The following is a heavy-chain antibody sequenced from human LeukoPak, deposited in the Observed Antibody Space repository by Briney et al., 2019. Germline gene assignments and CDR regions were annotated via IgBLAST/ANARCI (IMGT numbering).Heavy chain of an antibody. D-gene: IGHD3-9*01. V-gene: IGHV4-30-2*01. CDR2: IYHSGST. CDR3: ARASYDILTGYYRGDAFDI. J-gene: IGHJ3*02. Sequence: SSETLSLTCAVSGGSISSGGYSWSWIRQPPGKGLEWIGYIYHSGSTYYNPSLKSRVTISVDRSKNQFSLKLSSVTAADTAVYYCARASYDILTGYYRGDAFDIWGRGTMVTVSS. CDR1: GGSISSGGYS.